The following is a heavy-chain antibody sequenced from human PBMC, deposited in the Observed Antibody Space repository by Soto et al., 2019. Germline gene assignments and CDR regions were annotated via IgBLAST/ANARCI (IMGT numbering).Heavy chain of an antibody. D-gene: IGHD2-21*02. J-gene: IGHJ4*02. Sequence: QLQLQESGPGLVKPSETLSLTCTVSGGSISSTGHYWGWIRQPPGKGLEWIGNIYYAGSPYYNPSLKSRVTSSVDTSKNDFSLTLTSVTAADTAVYYCARLMGVVTVDYWGQGALVAVSS. CDR2: IYYAGSP. V-gene: IGHV4-39*02. CDR1: GGSISSTGHY. CDR3: ARLMGVVTVDY.